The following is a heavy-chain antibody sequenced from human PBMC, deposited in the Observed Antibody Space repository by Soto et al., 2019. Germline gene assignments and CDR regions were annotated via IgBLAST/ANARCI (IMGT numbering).Heavy chain of an antibody. J-gene: IGHJ4*02. CDR3: ARDLRFGELSDS. V-gene: IGHV3-48*01. Sequence: EVQLVESGGGLVQPGGSLRLSCAASGFTFRSYSMNWVRQAPGKGLEWVSYISSTSSTIYYTDSVKGRFTISRDNAKNSLYLQMNSLRAEDTAVYYCARDLRFGELSDSWGQGTLVTVSS. CDR1: GFTFRSYS. CDR2: ISSTSSTI. D-gene: IGHD3-10*01.